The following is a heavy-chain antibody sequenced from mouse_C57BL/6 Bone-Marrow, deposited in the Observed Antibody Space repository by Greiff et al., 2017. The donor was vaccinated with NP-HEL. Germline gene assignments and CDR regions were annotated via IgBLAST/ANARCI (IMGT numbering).Heavy chain of an antibody. D-gene: IGHD1-1*01. J-gene: IGHJ3*01. Sequence: EVQLVESGGGLVKPGGSLKLSCAASGFTFSSYTMSWVRQTPEKRLEWVATISGGGGNTYYPDSVKGRFTISRDNAKNTLYLQMSSLRSEDTAVYDGARQATTVVPFAYGGQGTLVTVSA. CDR1: GFTFSSYT. CDR3: ARQATTVVPFAY. V-gene: IGHV5-9*04. CDR2: ISGGGGNT.